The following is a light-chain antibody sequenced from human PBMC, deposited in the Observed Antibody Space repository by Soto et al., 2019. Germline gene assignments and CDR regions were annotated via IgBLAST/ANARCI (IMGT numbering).Light chain of an antibody. Sequence: QAVVTQPPSVSGAPGQRVTISCTGSSSNIGAVYDVHWYQQVPGTAPKLLIYTNNNRPSGVPDRFSGSNSGTSASLAVTGLQPEDEADYYCQSYDSSLSTWVFGGGTKVTVL. CDR2: TNN. V-gene: IGLV1-40*01. J-gene: IGLJ3*02. CDR3: QSYDSSLSTWV. CDR1: SSNIGAVYD.